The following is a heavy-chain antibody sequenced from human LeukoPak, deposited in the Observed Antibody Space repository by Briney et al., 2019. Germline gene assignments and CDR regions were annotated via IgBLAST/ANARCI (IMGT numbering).Heavy chain of an antibody. CDR3: ARTSLYDSASDY. D-gene: IGHD3-22*01. J-gene: IGHJ4*02. CDR1: GHTFSGYY. CDR2: INPNSGGT. V-gene: IGHV1-2*02. Sequence: ASVKVSCKASGHTFSGYYMHWVRQAPGQGLEWMGWINPNSGGTKYAQKFQGRVTMTRDTSISTAYMELTRLRSDDTAVYYCARTSLYDSASDYWGQGTLVTVSS.